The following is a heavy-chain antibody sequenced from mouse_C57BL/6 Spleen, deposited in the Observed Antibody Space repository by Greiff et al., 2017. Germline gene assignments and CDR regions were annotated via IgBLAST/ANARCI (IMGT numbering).Heavy chain of an antibody. D-gene: IGHD2-2*01. CDR3: ARWLPGAY. V-gene: IGHV5-17*01. Sequence: EVKLVEPGGGLVKPGGSLKLSCAASGFTFSDYGMHWVRQAPEKGLEWVAYISSGSSTIYYADTVKGRFTISRDNAKNTLFLQMTSLRSEGTTMYYYARWLPGAYWGQGTLVTVSA. CDR1: GFTFSDYG. CDR2: ISSGSSTI. J-gene: IGHJ3*01.